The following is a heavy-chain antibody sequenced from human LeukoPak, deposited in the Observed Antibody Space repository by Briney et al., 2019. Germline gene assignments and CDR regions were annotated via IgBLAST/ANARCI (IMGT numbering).Heavy chain of an antibody. D-gene: IGHD3-16*01. Sequence: GGSLRLSCATSGFTFSTYAMSWVRQAPGKGLEWVSGLSGDVGANTYYADSVKGRFTIARDNSKNTLFLQMDSLRAEDTAVYYCPKDRTGIRGRWFWGVFPFKTWGQGQGVTV. CDR2: LSGDVGANT. CDR3: PKDRTGIRGRWFWGVFPFKT. J-gene: IGHJ3*01. V-gene: IGHV3-23*01. CDR1: GFTFSTYA.